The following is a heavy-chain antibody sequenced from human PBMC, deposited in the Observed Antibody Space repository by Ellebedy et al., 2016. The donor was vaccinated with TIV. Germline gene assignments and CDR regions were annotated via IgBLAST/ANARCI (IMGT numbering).Heavy chain of an antibody. CDR1: GGSISSGGYY. CDR2: IYYSGST. Sequence: SETLSLXCTVSGGSISSGGYYWSWIRQHPGKGLEWIGYIYYSGSTYYNPSLKSRVTISVDKSKNQFSLKLSSVTAADTAVYYCARAVHNHFDYWGRGTQVTVSS. J-gene: IGHJ4*02. V-gene: IGHV4-31*03. CDR3: ARAVHNHFDY. D-gene: IGHD1-14*01.